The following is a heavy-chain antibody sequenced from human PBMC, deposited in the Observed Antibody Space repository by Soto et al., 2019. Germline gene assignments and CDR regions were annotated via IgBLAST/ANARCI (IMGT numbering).Heavy chain of an antibody. V-gene: IGHV5-51*01. CDR2: IYPGDSDT. CDR1: GYSFTSYW. Sequence: PGESLKISCKGSGYSFTSYWIGWVRQMPGKGLEWMGIIYPGDSDTRYSPAFQGQVTISADKSISTAYLQWSSLKASDTAMYYCARHKGLAPYYYYGMDVWGQGTTVTVSS. J-gene: IGHJ6*02. CDR3: ARHKGLAPYYYYGMDV.